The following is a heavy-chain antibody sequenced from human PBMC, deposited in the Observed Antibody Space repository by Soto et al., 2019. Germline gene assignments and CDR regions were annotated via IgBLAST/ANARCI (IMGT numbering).Heavy chain of an antibody. CDR3: ARDEVPAANWLDR. V-gene: IGHV1-18*01. CDR2: ISGYNGNT. Sequence: ASVKVSCKASGYTFINYGISWVRQAPGQGLEWMGWISGYNGNTKYAQKLQGRVTMTTDTSTSTAYMELRSLRSDDTAVYYCARDEVPAANWLDRWGQGTLVTVYS. J-gene: IGHJ5*02. D-gene: IGHD2-2*01. CDR1: GYTFINYG.